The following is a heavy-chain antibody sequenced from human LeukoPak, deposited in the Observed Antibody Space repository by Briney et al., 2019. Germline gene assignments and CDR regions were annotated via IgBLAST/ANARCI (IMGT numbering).Heavy chain of an antibody. D-gene: IGHD3-10*01. CDR3: AKGGDDSIDY. CDR2: IRYDGSNK. CDR1: GFTFSNYG. V-gene: IGHV3-30*02. Sequence: PGGSLRLSCAASGFTFSNYGMHWVRQAPGKGLEWVTFIRYDGSNKYYAESVKGRFTISRDNSKNTLYLQMNSLRAEDTAVYYCAKGGDDSIDYWGQGTLVTVSS. J-gene: IGHJ4*02.